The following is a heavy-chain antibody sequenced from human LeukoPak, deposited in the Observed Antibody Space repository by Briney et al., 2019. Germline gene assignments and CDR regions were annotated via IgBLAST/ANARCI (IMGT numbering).Heavy chain of an antibody. V-gene: IGHV4-59*01. Sequence: SGTLSLTCTVSGGSISSYYWSWIRQPPGKGLEWIGYIYYTGRTDYNPYLKSRVTISVDPSKNQLSLKLSSVTAADTAVYYCARGGSSSWGNWFDPWGQGTLVTVSS. D-gene: IGHD6-13*01. CDR3: ARGGSSSWGNWFDP. CDR2: IYYTGRT. CDR1: GGSISSYY. J-gene: IGHJ5*02.